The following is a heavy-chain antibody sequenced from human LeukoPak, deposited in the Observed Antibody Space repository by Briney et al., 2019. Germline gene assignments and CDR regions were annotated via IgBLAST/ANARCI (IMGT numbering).Heavy chain of an antibody. CDR2: ISSNGGST. D-gene: IGHD3-10*01. CDR1: GFTFSSYA. CDR3: VTRQNYYGSGSSFDY. Sequence: GGSLRLSCSASGFTFSSYAMHWVRQAPGKGLEYVSAISSNGGSTYYADSVKGGFTISRDNSKNTLYLQMSSLRAEDTAVYYCVTRQNYYGSGSSFDYWGQGTLVTVSS. V-gene: IGHV3-64D*06. J-gene: IGHJ4*02.